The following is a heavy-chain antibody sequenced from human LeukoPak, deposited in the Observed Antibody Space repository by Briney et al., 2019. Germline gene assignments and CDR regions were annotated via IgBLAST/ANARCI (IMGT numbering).Heavy chain of an antibody. CDR1: GYTFTSYA. J-gene: IGHJ6*03. Sequence: AASVTVSCKASGYTFTSYAMNWVRQAPGQGLEWMGWINTNTGNPTYAQGFTGRFVFSLDTSVSTAYLQISSLKAEDTAVYYCARAGGDYDFWSGYWYYYYYYMDVWGKGTTVTVSS. D-gene: IGHD3-3*01. CDR3: ARAGGDYDFWSGYWYYYYYYMDV. CDR2: INTNTGNP. V-gene: IGHV7-4-1*02.